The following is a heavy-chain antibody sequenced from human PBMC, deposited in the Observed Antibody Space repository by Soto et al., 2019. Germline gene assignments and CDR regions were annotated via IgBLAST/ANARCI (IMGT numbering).Heavy chain of an antibody. CDR3: ARDGYDFWSGYYNYFDY. Sequence: PSETLSLTCTASGGSISSGDYYWSWIRQPPGKGLEWIGYIYYSGSTYYNPSLKSRVTISVDTSKNQFSLKLSSVTAADTAVYYCARDGYDFWSGYYNYFDYWGQGTLGTV. V-gene: IGHV4-30-4*01. J-gene: IGHJ4*02. CDR2: IYYSGST. CDR1: GGSISSGDYY. D-gene: IGHD3-3*01.